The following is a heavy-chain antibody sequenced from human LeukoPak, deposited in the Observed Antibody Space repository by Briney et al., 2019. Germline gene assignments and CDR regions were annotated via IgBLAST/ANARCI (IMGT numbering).Heavy chain of an antibody. CDR3: VRLRGYSYGPPDY. Sequence: PGGSLRLSCAASGFTVSSNYMTWVRQAPGKGLEWVSVIYCGGSTYYADSVKGRFTISRDNSKNTLYLQMSSLRVEDTAVYYCVRLRGYSYGPPDYWGQGTLVTVSS. CDR2: IYCGGST. V-gene: IGHV3-53*01. CDR1: GFTVSSNY. D-gene: IGHD5-18*01. J-gene: IGHJ4*02.